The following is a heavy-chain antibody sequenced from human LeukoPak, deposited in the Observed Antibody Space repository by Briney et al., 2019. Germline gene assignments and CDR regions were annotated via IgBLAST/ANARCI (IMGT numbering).Heavy chain of an antibody. Sequence: GASVKVSCKASGYTFTDYYLHWVRQAPGQGLEWMGWINPNSGDTVHAQKFQGRVTMTRDTSINTAFMEQSSLISDDTAVYYCARGRRTAKAPTNLDYYWGQGTLVTVSS. V-gene: IGHV1-2*02. J-gene: IGHJ4*02. CDR2: INPNSGDT. CDR3: ARGRRTAKAPTNLDYY. D-gene: IGHD2-21*02. CDR1: GYTFTDYY.